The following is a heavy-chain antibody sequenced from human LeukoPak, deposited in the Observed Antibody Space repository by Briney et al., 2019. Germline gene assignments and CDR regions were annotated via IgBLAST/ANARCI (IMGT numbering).Heavy chain of an antibody. D-gene: IGHD5/OR15-5a*01. Sequence: PGGSLRLSCAASGFTFSSYEMNWVRQAPGKGLEWVSYISSSGSTIYYTDSVKGRFTISRDNAKNSLSLLMNSLRPEDTAVYYCARESVRSFDYWGQGSLVTVSS. V-gene: IGHV3-48*03. CDR1: GFTFSSYE. J-gene: IGHJ4*02. CDR3: ARESVRSFDY. CDR2: ISSSGSTI.